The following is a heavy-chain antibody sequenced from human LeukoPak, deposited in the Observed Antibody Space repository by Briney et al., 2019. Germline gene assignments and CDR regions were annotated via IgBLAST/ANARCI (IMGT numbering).Heavy chain of an antibody. V-gene: IGHV3-23*01. CDR2: IFPSGGEI. D-gene: IGHD2-8*02. J-gene: IGHJ4*02. CDR3: ATYRQVLLPFES. CDR1: GFTFSTFA. Sequence: GGSLRLSCAASGFTFSTFAMIWVRRPPGKGLEWVSSIFPSGGEIHYADSVRGRFTISRDNSKSTPSLQMNSLRAEDTAIYYCATYRQVLLPFESWGQGTLVTVSS.